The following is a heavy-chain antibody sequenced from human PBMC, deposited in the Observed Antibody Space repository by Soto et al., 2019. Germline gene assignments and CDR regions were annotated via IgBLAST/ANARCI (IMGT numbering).Heavy chain of an antibody. CDR2: INHSGST. CDR3: ATGGMRFDP. V-gene: IGHV4-34*01. CDR1: GGSFSGYY. J-gene: IGHJ5*02. Sequence: SQTLSLTCAVYGGSFSGYYWSWIRQPPGKGLEWIGEINHSGSTNYNPSLKSRVTISVDTSKNQFSLKLSSVTAADTAVYYCATGGMRFDPWGQGTLVTVSS. D-gene: IGHD3-10*01.